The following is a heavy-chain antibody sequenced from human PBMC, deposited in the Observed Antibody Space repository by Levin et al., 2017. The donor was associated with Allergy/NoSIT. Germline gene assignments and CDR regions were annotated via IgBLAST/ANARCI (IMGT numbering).Heavy chain of an antibody. J-gene: IGHJ6*02. Sequence: GESLKISCAASGFTFSSYAMHWVRQAPGKGLEWVAVISYDGSNKYYADSVKGRFTISRDNSKNTLYLQMNSLRAEDTAVYYCARALPLLRFLEWSLSGMDVWGQGTTVTVSS. CDR3: ARALPLLRFLEWSLSGMDV. CDR2: ISYDGSNK. CDR1: GFTFSSYA. V-gene: IGHV3-30-3*01. D-gene: IGHD3-3*01.